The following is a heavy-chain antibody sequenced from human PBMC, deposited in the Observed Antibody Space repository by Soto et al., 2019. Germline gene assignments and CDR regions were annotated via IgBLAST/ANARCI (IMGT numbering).Heavy chain of an antibody. J-gene: IGHJ4*02. CDR3: APAMLSWTGGSFSTCFDS. D-gene: IGHD2-8*02. Sequence: SGPTLVNPTQTLTLTCTFSGFSLSTSGMCVGWIRQPPGKALEWLALIYWDDDKYYSASLNSRLTITKDTSKNQVVLTKLNFVPVDAATFYFAPAMLSWTGGSFSTCFDSWGQGTLVTVSS. CDR2: IYWDDDK. V-gene: IGHV2-5*02. CDR1: GFSLSTSGMC.